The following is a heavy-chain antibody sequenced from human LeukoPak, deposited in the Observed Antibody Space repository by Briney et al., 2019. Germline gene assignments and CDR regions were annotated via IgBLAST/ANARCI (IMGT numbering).Heavy chain of an antibody. D-gene: IGHD6-19*01. CDR3: AIGGYSRGWYCPAHGFDP. CDR2: FDPEDGET. Sequence: PGSSVKVSCKASGGTFSSYAISWVRQAPGQGLEWMGGFDPEDGETIYAQKFQGRVTMTEDTSTDTAYMELSSLRSEDTAVYYCAIGGYSRGWYCPAHGFDPGGRETRVTSSS. CDR1: GGTFSSYA. J-gene: IGHJ5*02. V-gene: IGHV1-24*01.